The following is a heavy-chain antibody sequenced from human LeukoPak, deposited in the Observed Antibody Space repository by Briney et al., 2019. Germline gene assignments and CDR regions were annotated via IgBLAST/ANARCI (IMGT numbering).Heavy chain of an antibody. Sequence: SETLSFTSTVSGGSISSYYWSWIRQPAGKGLEWIGRIYSSGSTDYNPSLKSRVTMSVDTSKNKFSLKLSSVTAADTAVYYCARDSGTTGEVKFYPWGQGTLVTVSS. J-gene: IGHJ5*02. D-gene: IGHD3-10*01. CDR3: ARDSGTTGEVKFYP. CDR2: IYSSGST. V-gene: IGHV4-4*07. CDR1: GGSISSYY.